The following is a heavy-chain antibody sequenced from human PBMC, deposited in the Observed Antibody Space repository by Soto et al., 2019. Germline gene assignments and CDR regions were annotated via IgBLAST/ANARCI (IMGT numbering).Heavy chain of an antibody. CDR3: TRIDVPDLRRWSTRYYYYYYMDV. CDR2: IHHSGGT. V-gene: IGHV4-4*01. J-gene: IGHJ6*03. Sequence: QVQLQESGPGLVEPSGTLSLTCAVSSGSISSSNWWSWVRQPPGKGLEWIGEIHHSGGTNYNPSLRCRVNMSVDKPKNQFSLQLRFVTAADTGVYCCTRIDVPDLRRWSTRYYYYYYMDVWGKGTTVSVSS. D-gene: IGHD2-21*01. CDR1: SGSISSSNW.